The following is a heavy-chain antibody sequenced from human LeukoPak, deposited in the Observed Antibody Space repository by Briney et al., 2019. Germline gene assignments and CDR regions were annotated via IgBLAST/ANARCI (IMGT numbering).Heavy chain of an antibody. D-gene: IGHD4-17*01. CDR1: GLTGSHNY. CDR2: IHTSGDT. Sequence: GGSLRLSCAASGLTGSHNYVSWVRQAPGKGLEWVSAIHTSGDTRYAGSVKGRFTISRDTSKNTLYLQINSLRVEDTAVYYCIVFGDSNHWGQGTLVTVSS. CDR3: IVFGDSNH. V-gene: IGHV3-53*01. J-gene: IGHJ5*02.